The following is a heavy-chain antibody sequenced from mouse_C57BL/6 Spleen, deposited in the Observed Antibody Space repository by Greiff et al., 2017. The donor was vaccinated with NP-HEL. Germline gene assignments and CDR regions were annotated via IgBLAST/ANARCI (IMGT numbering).Heavy chain of an antibody. Sequence: QVQLQQPGAELVKPGASVKLSCKASGYTFTSYWMHWVKQRPGQGLEWIGYINPSNGGTNYNEKFKSKATLTVDKSSSTVYMQMSRLTSEDSAVYYCARRDYYRSGYVAWFAYWGQGTLVTVSA. CDR2: INPSNGGT. V-gene: IGHV1-53*01. CDR3: ARRDYYRSGYVAWFAY. J-gene: IGHJ3*01. D-gene: IGHD1-1*01. CDR1: GYTFTSYW.